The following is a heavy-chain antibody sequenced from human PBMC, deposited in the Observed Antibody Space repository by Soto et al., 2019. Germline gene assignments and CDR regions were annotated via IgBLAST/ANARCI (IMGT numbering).Heavy chain of an antibody. J-gene: IGHJ4*02. CDR1: GGSMISYY. Sequence: PSETLSRTCTVSGGSMISYYWNWIRQPPGKGLQWIGYTYYSGSTTYNPSLKSRVTISVDSSKNQFSLKLDSVTPADTAVYYCARVRGTAGKRYFDYWGPGTLVTVSS. CDR2: TYYSGST. V-gene: IGHV4-59*01. CDR3: ARVRGTAGKRYFDY. D-gene: IGHD6-13*01.